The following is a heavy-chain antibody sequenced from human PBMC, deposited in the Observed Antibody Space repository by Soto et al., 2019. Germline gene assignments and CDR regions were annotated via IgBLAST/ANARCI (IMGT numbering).Heavy chain of an antibody. CDR1: GFTFGDYA. D-gene: IGHD2-8*01. Sequence: GGSLRLSCTASGFTFGDYAMSWFRQAPGKGLEWVGFIRSKAYGGTTEYAASVKGRFTISRDDSKSIAYLQMNSLKTEDTAVYYCTREPTSYGPGYYYGMDVWGQGTTVTVSS. J-gene: IGHJ6*02. V-gene: IGHV3-49*03. CDR3: TREPTSYGPGYYYGMDV. CDR2: IRSKAYGGTT.